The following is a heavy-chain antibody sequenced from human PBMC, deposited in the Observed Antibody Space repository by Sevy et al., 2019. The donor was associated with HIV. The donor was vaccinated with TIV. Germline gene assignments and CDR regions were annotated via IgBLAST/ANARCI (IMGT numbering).Heavy chain of an antibody. D-gene: IGHD1-7*01. CDR3: TTDSLTNYRNPFDY. V-gene: IGHV3-15*01. CDR1: GFTFSNAW. J-gene: IGHJ4*02. CDR2: IKSKTDGGTT. Sequence: GGSLRLSCAASGFTFSNAWMSWVRQAPGKGLEWVGRIKSKTDGGTTDDAAPVKGRFTISRDDSKNTLYLQMNSLKTEDTAVYYCTTDSLTNYRNPFDYWGQGTLVTVSS.